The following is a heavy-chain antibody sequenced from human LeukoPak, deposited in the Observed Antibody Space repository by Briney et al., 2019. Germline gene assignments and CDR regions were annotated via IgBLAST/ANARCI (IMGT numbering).Heavy chain of an antibody. V-gene: IGHV1-69*13. Sequence: ASVKVSCKASGGTFSSYAISWLRQAPGQGLEWMGGIIPIFGTANYAQKFQGRVTITADESTSTAYMELSSLRSEDTAVYYCARVTYSSCWSTLDYWGQGTLVTVSS. CDR2: IIPIFGTA. CDR3: ARVTYSSCWSTLDY. J-gene: IGHJ4*02. D-gene: IGHD6-13*01. CDR1: GGTFSSYA.